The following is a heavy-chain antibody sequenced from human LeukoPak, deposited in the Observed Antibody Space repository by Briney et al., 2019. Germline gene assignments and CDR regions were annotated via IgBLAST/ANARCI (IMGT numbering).Heavy chain of an antibody. CDR3: ARVASGSYNYYFDY. Sequence: PSETLSLTCTVSGGPISSYYWSWIRQPPGKGLEWIGYIYYSGSTNYNPSLKSRVTMSVDTSKNHFSLTLSSVTAADTAVYYCARVASGSYNYYFDYWGQGTLVTVSS. V-gene: IGHV4-59*12. CDR1: GGPISSYY. D-gene: IGHD1-26*01. CDR2: IYYSGST. J-gene: IGHJ4*02.